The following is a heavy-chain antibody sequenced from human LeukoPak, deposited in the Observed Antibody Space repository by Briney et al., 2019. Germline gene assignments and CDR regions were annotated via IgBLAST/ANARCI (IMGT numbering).Heavy chain of an antibody. CDR1: GGTFSSYA. D-gene: IGHD3-10*01. CDR3: ARDPMVRGVMIYMDV. V-gene: IGHV1-69*13. Sequence: SVQVSCKASGGTFSSYAISWVRQAPGQGLEWMGGIIPIFGTANYAQKFQGRVTITADESTSTAYMELSSLRSEDTAVYYCARDPMVRGVMIYMDVWGKGTTVTISS. CDR2: IIPIFGTA. J-gene: IGHJ6*03.